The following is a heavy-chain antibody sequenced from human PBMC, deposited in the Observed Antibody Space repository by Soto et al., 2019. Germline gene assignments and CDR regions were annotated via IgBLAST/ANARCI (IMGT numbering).Heavy chain of an antibody. J-gene: IGHJ3*02. D-gene: IGHD6-6*01. V-gene: IGHV1-3*01. CDR3: ARDPSSSPYDAFDI. Sequence: ASVKVSCKASGYTFTSYAMHWVRQAPGQRLEWMGWINAGNGNTKYPQKFQGRVTITRDTSASTVYMELSSLRSEDTAVYYCARDPSSSPYDAFDIWGQGTMVTVSS. CDR2: INAGNGNT. CDR1: GYTFTSYA.